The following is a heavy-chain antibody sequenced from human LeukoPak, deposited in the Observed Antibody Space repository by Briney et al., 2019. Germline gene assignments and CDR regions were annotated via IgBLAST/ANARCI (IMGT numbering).Heavy chain of an antibody. CDR3: ARGGDNYMDL. V-gene: IGHV1-18*01. J-gene: IGHJ5*02. Sequence: ASVKVSCTASGYTFTDFGVSWVRQAPGQGLEWMGWISAYNGNTNYVQKFQGRVTMTTDISTSTAYMELRSLRSDDTAVYYCARGGDNYMDLWGQGTLVTISS. CDR1: GYTFTDFG. CDR2: ISAYNGNT. D-gene: IGHD3-10*01.